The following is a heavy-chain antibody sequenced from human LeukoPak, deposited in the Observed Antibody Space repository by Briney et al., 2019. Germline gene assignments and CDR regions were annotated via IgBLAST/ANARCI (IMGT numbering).Heavy chain of an antibody. CDR2: IKLDGSEK. J-gene: IGHJ4*02. Sequence: GGSLRLSCAASGFTFSNYAMSWVRQAPGKGLEWVANIKLDGSEKNYVDSVKGRFTISRDNTKNSLYLQMNSLRVEDTAVFYCARDQYDTWSRRGNFDSWGQGTLVIVSS. V-gene: IGHV3-7*03. CDR3: ARDQYDTWSRRGNFDS. D-gene: IGHD3-3*01. CDR1: GFTFSNYA.